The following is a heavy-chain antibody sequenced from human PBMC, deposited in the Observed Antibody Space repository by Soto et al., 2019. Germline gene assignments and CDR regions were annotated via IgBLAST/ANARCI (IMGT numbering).Heavy chain of an antibody. D-gene: IGHD4-4*01. V-gene: IGHV4-30-4*08. CDR2: FHHTGST. CDR3: ARSQVTVVVPGL. Sequence: HVKLQESGPVVVKPSQTLSLTCSVSGDSINSALHYWGWVRQSPGKGLQWIGYFHHTGSTFYNPSLKSRVTFSVDTSKNEFSLNLTSVTAADTAIYCCARSQVTVVVPGLWGQGNLVSVSA. CDR1: GDSINSALHY. J-gene: IGHJ4*02.